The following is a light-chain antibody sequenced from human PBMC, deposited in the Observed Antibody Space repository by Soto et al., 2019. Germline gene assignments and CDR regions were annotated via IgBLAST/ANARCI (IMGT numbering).Light chain of an antibody. Sequence: QSVLTQPPSVSGAPGQRVTISCTGSSSNIGAGYDVHWYQQLPGTAPKLLISGNSNRPSGVPDRFSGSKSGTSAYLAITGLQAEDEADYYCQSYDSSLSASEVFGGGTKLTVL. CDR1: SSNIGAGYD. CDR2: GNS. CDR3: QSYDSSLSASEV. V-gene: IGLV1-40*01. J-gene: IGLJ3*02.